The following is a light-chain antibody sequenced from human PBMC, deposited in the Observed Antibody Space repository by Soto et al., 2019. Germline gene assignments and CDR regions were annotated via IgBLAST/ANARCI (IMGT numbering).Light chain of an antibody. CDR2: WAS. Sequence: DIVMTQSPDSLAVSLGERATINCKSSQDLLYRSNKYYLAWYQQKRGQPPKLLIYWASTRESGVPDRFSGGGTGTDFTLTISSLQAEDVALYYCQQYYTTPVTFGQGTKAEIK. CDR1: QDLLYRSNKYY. CDR3: QQYYTTPVT. V-gene: IGKV4-1*01. J-gene: IGKJ1*01.